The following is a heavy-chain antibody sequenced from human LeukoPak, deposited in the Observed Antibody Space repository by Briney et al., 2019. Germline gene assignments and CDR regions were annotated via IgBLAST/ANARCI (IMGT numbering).Heavy chain of an antibody. CDR2: ISYDGTNK. CDR1: EFTFSSYA. V-gene: IGHV3-30*04. D-gene: IGHD2-2*01. CDR3: AKVRYQLLIDY. J-gene: IGHJ4*02. Sequence: GGSLRLSCAASEFTFSSYAMYWVRQAPDQGLEWVALISYDGTNKYYADSVKGRFTISRDNSKNTLYLQMNSLRADDTAVYYCAKVRYQLLIDYWGQGTLVTVSS.